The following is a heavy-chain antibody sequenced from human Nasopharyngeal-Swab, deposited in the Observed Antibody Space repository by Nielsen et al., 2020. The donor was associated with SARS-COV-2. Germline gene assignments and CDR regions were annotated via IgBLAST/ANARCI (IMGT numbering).Heavy chain of an antibody. Sequence: GSLRLSCAVSGGSISSGGYYWSWIRQPPGKGLEWIGEINHSGSTNYNPSLKSRVTISVDTSKNQFSLKLSSVTAADTAVYYCARENVWGQGTTVTVSS. CDR2: INHSGST. CDR3: ARENV. J-gene: IGHJ6*02. CDR1: GGSISSGGYY. V-gene: IGHV4-34*01.